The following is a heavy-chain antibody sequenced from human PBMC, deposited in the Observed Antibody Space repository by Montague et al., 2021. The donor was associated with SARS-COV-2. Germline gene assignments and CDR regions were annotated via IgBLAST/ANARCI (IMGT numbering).Heavy chain of an antibody. CDR3: SSDRDGDDFRFVY. CDR1: GFVFNSLA. J-gene: IGHJ5*01. Sequence: SLRLSCATSGFVFNSLAFHWIRQTPGKGPEWVALISYDGVTQYYADSVKGRFSVSRDSAKRTVHLQMNSLTTEDTGIYYCSSDRDGDDFRFVYWGHGTRVIVS. V-gene: IGHV3-30-3*01. D-gene: IGHD3-10*01. CDR2: ISYDGVTQ.